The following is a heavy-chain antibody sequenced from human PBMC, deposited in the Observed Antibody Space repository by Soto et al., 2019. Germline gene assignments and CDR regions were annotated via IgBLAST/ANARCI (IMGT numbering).Heavy chain of an antibody. CDR3: TTFSYGDYLGGPPGN. V-gene: IGHV3-15*01. D-gene: IGHD4-17*01. J-gene: IGHJ4*02. CDR1: GFTFSNAW. CDR2: IKSKTDGGTT. Sequence: EVQLVESGGGLVKPGGSLRVSCAASGFTFSNAWMSWVRQAPGKGLEWVGRIKSKTDGGTTDYAAPVKGRFTISRDDSKNTLYLQMNSLKTEDTGVYYCTTFSYGDYLGGPPGNWGQGTLVTVSS.